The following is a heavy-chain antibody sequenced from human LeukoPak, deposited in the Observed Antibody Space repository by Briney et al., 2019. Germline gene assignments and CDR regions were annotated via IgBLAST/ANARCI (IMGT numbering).Heavy chain of an antibody. J-gene: IGHJ4*02. CDR2: ISYDGGNT. V-gene: IGHV3-30*01. Sequence: PGRSLRLSCAASGFTFSSYAMHWVRQAPGKGLEWVAVISYDGGNTYYADSVKGRFTISRDNSKNTLYLQLNSLRAEDTAVYYCARDNGSGSYYNAPGYWGQGTLVTVSS. CDR1: GFTFSSYA. CDR3: ARDNGSGSYYNAPGY. D-gene: IGHD3-10*01.